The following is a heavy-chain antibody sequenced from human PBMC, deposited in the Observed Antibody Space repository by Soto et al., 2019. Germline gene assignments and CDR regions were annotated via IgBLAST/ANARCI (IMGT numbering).Heavy chain of an antibody. D-gene: IGHD6-13*01. Sequence: GGSLRLSCAASGFTFSSYAMSWVRQAPGKGLEWVSAISGSGGSTYYADSVKGRFTISRDNSKNTLYLQMNSLRAEDTAVYYCAKDRSEIVAAAVDYWAREPWSPSPQ. J-gene: IGHJ4*02. CDR1: GFTFSSYA. CDR3: AKDRSEIVAAAVDY. V-gene: IGHV3-23*01. CDR2: ISGSGGST.